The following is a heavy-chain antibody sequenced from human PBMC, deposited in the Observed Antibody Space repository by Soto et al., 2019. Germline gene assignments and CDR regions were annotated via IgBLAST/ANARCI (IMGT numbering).Heavy chain of an antibody. CDR3: AKYTLAGQDGMDV. J-gene: IGHJ6*02. CDR2: ISWDGGST. V-gene: IGHV3-43*01. D-gene: IGHD6-13*01. Sequence: GGSLRLSCAASGFTFDDYTMHWVRQAPGKGLEWVSLISWDGGSTYYADSVKGRFTISRDNSKNSLYLQMNSLRTEDTALYYCAKYTLAGQDGMDVWGQGTTVTVSS. CDR1: GFTFDDYT.